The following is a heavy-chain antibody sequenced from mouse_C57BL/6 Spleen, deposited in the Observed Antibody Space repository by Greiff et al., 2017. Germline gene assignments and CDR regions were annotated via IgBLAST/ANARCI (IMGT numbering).Heavy chain of an antibody. CDR2: INPGSGGT. D-gene: IGHD2-3*01. V-gene: IGHV1-54*01. CDR3: AREGGYDGYVYAMDY. CDR1: GYAFTNYL. J-gene: IGHJ4*01. Sequence: VQLQQSGAELVRPGTSVKVSCKASGYAFTNYLIEWVKQRPGQGLEWIGVINPGSGGTNYNEKFKGKATLPADKSSSTAYMQLSSLTSEDSAVYFCAREGGYDGYVYAMDYWGQGTSVTVSS.